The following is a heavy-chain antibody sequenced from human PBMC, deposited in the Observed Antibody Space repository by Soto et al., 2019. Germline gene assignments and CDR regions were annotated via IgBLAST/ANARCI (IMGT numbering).Heavy chain of an antibody. CDR1: GFSLSNARMG. CDR3: ARMLHSSGFYFGDAFDI. Sequence: SGPTLVNPTETLTLACTVSGFSLSNARMGVSWIRQPPGKALEWLAHIFSNDEKSYSTSLQSRLTISKDTSKSQVVLTMTNVDPVDTATYYCARMLHSSGFYFGDAFDIWGQGTMVSVSS. CDR2: IFSNDEK. V-gene: IGHV2-26*01. J-gene: IGHJ3*02. D-gene: IGHD3-22*01.